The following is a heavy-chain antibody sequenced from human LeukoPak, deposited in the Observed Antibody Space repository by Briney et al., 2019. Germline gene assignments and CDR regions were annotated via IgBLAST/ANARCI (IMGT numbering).Heavy chain of an antibody. CDR1: GDSISPYY. Sequence: SETLSLTCTVSGDSISPYYWGWIRQPPGKGLEWIGYIYYSGDTTYNPSLKSRVTISVDTSKNQFSLKLSSVTAADTAVYYCARDSGSYHYWGQGTLVTASS. D-gene: IGHD1-26*01. V-gene: IGHV4-59*01. CDR3: ARDSGSYHY. J-gene: IGHJ4*02. CDR2: IYYSGDT.